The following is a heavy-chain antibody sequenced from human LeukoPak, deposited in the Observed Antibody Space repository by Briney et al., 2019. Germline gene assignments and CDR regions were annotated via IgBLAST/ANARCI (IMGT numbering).Heavy chain of an antibody. Sequence: SVKVSCKASGGTLSSYAISWVRQAPGQGLEWMGRIIPIFGTANYAQKFQGRVTITTDESTSTAYMELSSLRSEDTAVYYCAKFLPTHIVVANYYFDYWGQGTLVTVSS. D-gene: IGHD2-21*01. V-gene: IGHV1-69*05. CDR3: AKFLPTHIVVANYYFDY. J-gene: IGHJ4*02. CDR2: IIPIFGTA. CDR1: GGTLSSYA.